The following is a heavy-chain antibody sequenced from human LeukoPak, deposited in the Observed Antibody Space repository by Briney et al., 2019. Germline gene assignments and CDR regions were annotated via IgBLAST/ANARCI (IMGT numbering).Heavy chain of an antibody. J-gene: IGHJ4*02. CDR3: ASGEIAAAEGT. V-gene: IGHV3-30-3*01. D-gene: IGHD6-13*01. CDR1: GFTFSSYA. Sequence: GGSLRLSCAASGFTFSSYAMHWVRQAPGKGLEWVAVISYDGSNKYYADSVKGRFTISRDNSKNTLYLQMDSPRAEDTAVYYCASGEIAAAEGTWGQGTLVTVSS. CDR2: ISYDGSNK.